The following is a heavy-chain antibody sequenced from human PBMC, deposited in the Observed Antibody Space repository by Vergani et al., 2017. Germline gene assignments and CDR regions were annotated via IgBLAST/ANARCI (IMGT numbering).Heavy chain of an antibody. CDR2: IYYSGCT. V-gene: IGHV4-30-4*01. Sequence: QVQLQESGPGLVKPSQTLSLTCTVSGGSISSGDYYWSWIRQPPGKGLEWIGYIYYSGCTYYNPSLKSRVTISVDTSKNQLSLKLSSVTAADTAVYYWYRWPGENYATWFDYWGQGTLVTVSS. CDR1: GGSISSGDYY. J-gene: IGHJ4*02. D-gene: IGHD1-7*01. CDR3: YRWPGENYATWFDY.